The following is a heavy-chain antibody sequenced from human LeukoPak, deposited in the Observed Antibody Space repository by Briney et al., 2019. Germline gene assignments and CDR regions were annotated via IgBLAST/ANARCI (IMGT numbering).Heavy chain of an antibody. V-gene: IGHV4-59*08. CDR2: IYYSGST. CDR3: ARVSIQGVAFDF. Sequence: SETLSLTCTVSGGSISNYYCSWIRQPPGKGLEWIGHIYYSGSTNYNPSLKSRVTISADTSKNQFSLKLSSVTAADTAVYYCARVSIQGVAFDFWGQGTMVTVSS. CDR1: GGSISNYY. D-gene: IGHD2-2*01. J-gene: IGHJ3*01.